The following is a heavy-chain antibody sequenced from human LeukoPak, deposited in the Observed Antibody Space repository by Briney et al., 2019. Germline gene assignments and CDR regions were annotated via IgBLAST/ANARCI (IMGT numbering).Heavy chain of an antibody. J-gene: IGHJ4*02. D-gene: IGHD2-15*01. CDR2: MNPNSGNT. Sequence: ASVKVSCKASGYTFTSYDINWVRQATGQGLEWMGWMNPNSGNTGYAQKFQGRVTMTRNTSISTAYMELSGLRSEDTAVYYCARIIDCSGGSCYSYWGQGTLVTVSS. V-gene: IGHV1-8*01. CDR1: GYTFTSYD. CDR3: ARIIDCSGGSCYSY.